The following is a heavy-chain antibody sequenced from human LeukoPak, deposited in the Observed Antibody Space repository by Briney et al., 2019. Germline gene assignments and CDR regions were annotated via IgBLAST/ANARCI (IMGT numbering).Heavy chain of an antibody. CDR2: INPNSGGT. D-gene: IGHD6-13*01. CDR3: ARAYSSSLPTGLG. J-gene: IGHJ4*02. V-gene: IGHV1-2*06. Sequence: ASVKVSCKASGYTFTGYYMHWVRQAPGQGLEWMGRINPNSGGTNYAQKFHGRVTMTRDASISTAYMELRRLRSDDTPVYYCARAYSSSLPTGLGWGQGTLVTVSS. CDR1: GYTFTGYY.